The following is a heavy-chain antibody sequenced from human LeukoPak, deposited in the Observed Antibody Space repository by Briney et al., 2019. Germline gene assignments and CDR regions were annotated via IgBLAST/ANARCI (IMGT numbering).Heavy chain of an antibody. CDR2: VSHIGST. CDR1: GGSLSGYF. V-gene: IGHV4-34*01. J-gene: IGHJ6*02. CDR3: ARAAYSSAWRPYFYGMDV. D-gene: IGHD6-25*01. Sequence: SETLSLTCAVYGGSLSGYFWSWIRQPPGKGLEWIGEVSHIGSTNYSPSLKSPVTISVDTSKNQFSLKLSSVTAADTAVYYCARAAYSSAWRPYFYGMDVWGQGTTVTVSS.